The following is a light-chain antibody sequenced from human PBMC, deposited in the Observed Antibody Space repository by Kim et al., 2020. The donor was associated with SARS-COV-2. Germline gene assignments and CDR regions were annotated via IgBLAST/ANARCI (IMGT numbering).Light chain of an antibody. CDR2: DAS. Sequence: EIVLTQSPATLSLSPGDRATLSCRASESVNNYVAWYQQKPGQAPRLLIYDASNRATGIPARFSGSGSGTDFTLTISSLEPEDFAVYYCQQRGIWPTFGGGTKVDIK. V-gene: IGKV3-11*01. CDR1: ESVNNY. CDR3: QQRGIWPT. J-gene: IGKJ4*01.